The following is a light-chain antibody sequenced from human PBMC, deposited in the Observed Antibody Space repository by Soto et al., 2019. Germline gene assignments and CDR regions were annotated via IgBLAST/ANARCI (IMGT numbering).Light chain of an antibody. Sequence: EIVMTQSPDTLSVSPGERATLFCRASQSVSSTVAWYQQRPGQAPRLLIYGASTRATGIPARFSGSGSGTEFTLTISSLQSEDFATYYCLQHSSYPLTFGGGSKVEIK. CDR1: QSVSST. V-gene: IGKV3-15*01. J-gene: IGKJ4*01. CDR3: LQHSSYPLT. CDR2: GAS.